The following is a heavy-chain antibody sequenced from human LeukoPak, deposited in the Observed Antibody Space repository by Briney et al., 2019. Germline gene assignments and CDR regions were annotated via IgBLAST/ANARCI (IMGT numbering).Heavy chain of an antibody. CDR3: ARGHRGGQQLVPYY. Sequence: GASVKVSCKASGGTFSSYAISWVRQAPGQGLEWMGWINPNSGGTNYAQKFQGRVTMTRDTSISTAYMELSRLRSDDTALYYCARGHRGGQQLVPYYWGQGTLVTVSS. CDR1: GGTFSSYA. D-gene: IGHD6-13*01. CDR2: INPNSGGT. V-gene: IGHV1-2*02. J-gene: IGHJ4*02.